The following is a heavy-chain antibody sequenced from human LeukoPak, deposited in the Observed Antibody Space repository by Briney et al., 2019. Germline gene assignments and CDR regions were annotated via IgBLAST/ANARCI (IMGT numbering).Heavy chain of an antibody. CDR3: AREDYYGSGSHMDV. CDR2: IYTSGST. Sequence: SQTLSLTCTVSGGSISSGSYYWSWIRQPAGKGREWIGRIYTSGSTNYNPSLKSRVTISVDTSKNQFSLKLSSVTAADTAVYYCAREDYYGSGSHMDVWGKGTTVTVSS. J-gene: IGHJ6*03. V-gene: IGHV4-61*02. CDR1: GGSISSGSYY. D-gene: IGHD3-10*01.